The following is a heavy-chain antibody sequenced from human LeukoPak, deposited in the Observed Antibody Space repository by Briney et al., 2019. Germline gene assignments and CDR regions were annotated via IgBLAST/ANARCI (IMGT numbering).Heavy chain of an antibody. Sequence: ASVKVSCKASGYTFTGYYMHWVRQAPGQGLEWMGWINPNSGGTNYTQRFQGRVTMTRDTSISTAYMELSRLRSDDTAVYYCASSIVVVPAAAFAYWGQGTLVTVSS. D-gene: IGHD2-2*01. V-gene: IGHV1-2*02. CDR1: GYTFTGYY. CDR2: INPNSGGT. CDR3: ASSIVVVPAAAFAY. J-gene: IGHJ4*02.